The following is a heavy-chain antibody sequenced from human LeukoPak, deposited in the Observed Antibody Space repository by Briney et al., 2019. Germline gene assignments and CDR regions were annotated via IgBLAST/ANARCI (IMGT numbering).Heavy chain of an antibody. CDR2: IKPDGSEK. V-gene: IGHV3-7*01. CDR3: ASQYFLILSLYYFDY. CDR1: GFIFSAYW. J-gene: IGHJ4*02. D-gene: IGHD3-10*02. Sequence: GGSLRLPCAASGFIFSAYWMYWARQAPGKGLEWVATIKPDGSEKYYVDSVKGRFSISRDNTKKSLYLQLNSLRAEDTAVYYCASQYFLILSLYYFDYWGRGTLVTVSS.